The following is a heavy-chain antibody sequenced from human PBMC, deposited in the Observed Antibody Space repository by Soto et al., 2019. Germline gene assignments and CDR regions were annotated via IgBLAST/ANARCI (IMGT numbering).Heavy chain of an antibody. CDR3: PRDPAPYTAMVMSAEYFQH. CDR2: ISYDGSNK. D-gene: IGHD5-18*01. CDR1: GFTFSSYA. J-gene: IGHJ1*01. Sequence: GGSLRLSCAASGFTFSSYAMHWVRKAPGKGLEWVAVISYDGSNKYYADSVKGRFTISRDNSKNTLYLQMNSLRAEDTAVYYCPRDPAPYTAMVMSAEYFQHWGQGTLVTVSS. V-gene: IGHV3-30-3*01.